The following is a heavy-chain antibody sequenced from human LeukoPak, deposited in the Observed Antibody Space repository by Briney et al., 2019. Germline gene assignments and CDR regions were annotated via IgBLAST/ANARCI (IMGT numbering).Heavy chain of an antibody. CDR1: GGSISSYY. D-gene: IGHD6-6*01. Sequence: PSEALSLTCTVSGGSISSYYWSWIRQPPGKGLEWIGYIYYSGSTNYNPSLKSRVTISVDTSKNQFSLKLSSVTAADTAVYYCARGRIAARPLDYWGQGTLVTVSS. CDR2: IYYSGST. CDR3: ARGRIAARPLDY. V-gene: IGHV4-59*01. J-gene: IGHJ4*02.